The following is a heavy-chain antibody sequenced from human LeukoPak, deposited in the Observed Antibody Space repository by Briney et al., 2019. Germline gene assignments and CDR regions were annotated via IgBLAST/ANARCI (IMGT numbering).Heavy chain of an antibody. V-gene: IGHV4-59*01. CDR3: ARHQTLLYYFDY. Sequence: NPSETLSLTCTVSGGSISSYYWSWIRQPPGKGLEWIGYIYYSGSTNYNPSLKSRVTISVDTSKNQFSLKLSSVTAADTAVYYCARHQTLLYYFDYWGQGTLVTVSS. CDR1: GGSISSYY. J-gene: IGHJ4*02. CDR2: IYYSGST. D-gene: IGHD2/OR15-2a*01.